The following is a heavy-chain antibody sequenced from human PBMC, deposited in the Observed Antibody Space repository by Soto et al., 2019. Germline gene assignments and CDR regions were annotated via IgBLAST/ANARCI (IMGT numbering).Heavy chain of an antibody. CDR2: IYYSGST. Sequence: SETLSLTCTVSGGSISSSSYYWGWIRQPPGKGLEWIGSIYYSGSTNYNPSLKSRVTMSVDTSKNQFSLKLSSVTAADTAVYYCARDRIAAAGSMQWFDPWGQGTLVTVSS. J-gene: IGHJ5*02. CDR3: ARDRIAAAGSMQWFDP. D-gene: IGHD6-13*01. V-gene: IGHV4-39*07. CDR1: GGSISSSSYY.